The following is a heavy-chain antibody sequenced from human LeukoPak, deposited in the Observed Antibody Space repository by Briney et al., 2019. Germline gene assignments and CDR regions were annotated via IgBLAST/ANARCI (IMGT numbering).Heavy chain of an antibody. CDR2: IYTSGTT. Sequence: SETLSLTCTVSGGSISNYYWSWIRQPAGKGLEWIGRIYTSGTTNYNPSLKSRVTMSVDTSKNQFSLKLSSVTAADTAVYYCARERATREFDPWGQGTLVTVSS. CDR1: GGSISNYY. V-gene: IGHV4-4*07. CDR3: ARERATREFDP. D-gene: IGHD5-12*01. J-gene: IGHJ5*02.